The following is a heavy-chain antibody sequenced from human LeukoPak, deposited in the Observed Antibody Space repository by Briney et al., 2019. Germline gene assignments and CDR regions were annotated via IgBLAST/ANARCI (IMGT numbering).Heavy chain of an antibody. CDR2: IYYSGST. V-gene: IGHV4-39*01. CDR1: GGSISSSSYY. J-gene: IGHJ6*03. Sequence: SETLSLTCTVSGGSISSSSYYWGWIRQPPGKGLEWIGSIYYSGSTYYNPSLKSRVTISVDTSKNQFSLQLNSVTPEDTAVYYCARARPCSSTSCPYYYYYYYMDVWGKGTTVTVSS. D-gene: IGHD2-2*01. CDR3: ARARPCSSTSCPYYYYYYYMDV.